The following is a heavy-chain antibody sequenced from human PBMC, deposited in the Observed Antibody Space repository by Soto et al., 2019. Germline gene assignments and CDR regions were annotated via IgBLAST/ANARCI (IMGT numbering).Heavy chain of an antibody. CDR3: ARDGAVAGGINFDY. D-gene: IGHD6-19*01. J-gene: IGHJ4*02. CDR1: RYTFSTYA. V-gene: IGHV1-3*01. Sequence: QVQLVQSGAEVKKPGASVKVSCKASRYTFSTYAIHWVRQAPGQRLEWMGGINAGNGNTKYSQKFQGRVTITRDTSASTAYMELSSLRSEDTAVYYCARDGAVAGGINFDYWGQGTLVTVSS. CDR2: INAGNGNT.